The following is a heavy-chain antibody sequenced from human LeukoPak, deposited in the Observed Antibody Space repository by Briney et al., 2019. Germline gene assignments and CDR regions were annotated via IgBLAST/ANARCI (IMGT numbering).Heavy chain of an antibody. Sequence: PSETLSLTCAVYGGSFSGYYWSWIRQPAGKGLEWIGRINTSGRTDYNPSLKSRVTISVDTSKNQFSLKLSSVTAADTAVYYCARAGSSYYPLFDYWGQGTLVTVSS. CDR1: GGSFSGYY. D-gene: IGHD2-2*01. J-gene: IGHJ4*02. CDR2: INTSGRT. V-gene: IGHV4-59*10. CDR3: ARAGSSYYPLFDY.